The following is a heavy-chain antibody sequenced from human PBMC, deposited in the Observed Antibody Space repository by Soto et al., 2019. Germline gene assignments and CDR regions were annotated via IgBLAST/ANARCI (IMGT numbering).Heavy chain of an antibody. V-gene: IGHV4-34*01. CDR1: GGSFRGYY. J-gene: IGHJ6*02. D-gene: IGHD3-16*02. Sequence: SETLSLTCAVYGGSFRGYYWSWIRQPPGKGLEWIGEINHSGSTNYNPSLKSRVTISVDTSKNQFSLKLSAVTAADTAVYYCAGGGPYDYVWGSYRLGYYYYGMDVWGQGTTVTVSS. CDR2: INHSGST. CDR3: AGGGPYDYVWGSYRLGYYYYGMDV.